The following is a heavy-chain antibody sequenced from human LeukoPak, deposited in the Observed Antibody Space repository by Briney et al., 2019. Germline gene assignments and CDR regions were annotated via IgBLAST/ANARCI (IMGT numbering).Heavy chain of an antibody. D-gene: IGHD3-10*01. Sequence: PGGSLRLSCAASGFTFSSYAMSWVRQAPGKGLECVAFIRYDGSNKYYADSVKGRFTISRDNSKNTLDLQMNSLRAEDTAVYYCAKDWRFHLWASPDYWGQGTLVTVSS. CDR2: IRYDGSNK. V-gene: IGHV3-30*02. CDR3: AKDWRFHLWASPDY. J-gene: IGHJ4*02. CDR1: GFTFSSYA.